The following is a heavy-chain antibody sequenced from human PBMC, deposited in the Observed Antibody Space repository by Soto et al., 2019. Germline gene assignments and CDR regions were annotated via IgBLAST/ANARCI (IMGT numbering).Heavy chain of an antibody. V-gene: IGHV1-69*01. D-gene: IGHD4-17*01. CDR3: ARVRPTDYVGNYNNGMDV. J-gene: IGHJ6*02. Sequence: QVQLVQSGAEVKKPGSSVKVSCKASGGTLSNYAFTWVRQAPGQGLELMGGIIPTFNTANYAQKFQGRVTITADESTSTAYMEVNSLRSEDTAVYYCARVRPTDYVGNYNNGMDVWGQGTTVTVSS. CDR1: GGTLSNYA. CDR2: IIPTFNTA.